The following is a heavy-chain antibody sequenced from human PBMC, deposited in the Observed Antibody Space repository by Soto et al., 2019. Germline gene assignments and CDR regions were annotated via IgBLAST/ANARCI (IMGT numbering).Heavy chain of an antibody. CDR3: ARSRGAPVLRYFDWLSHPFDY. CDR1: GYTFTSYG. D-gene: IGHD3-9*01. J-gene: IGHJ4*02. V-gene: IGHV1-18*01. Sequence: QVQLEQSGAEVKKPGASVKVSCKASGYTFTSYGISWVRQAPGQGLEWMGWISAYNGNTNYAQKLQGRVTMTTDTSTSTAYMELRRLRSDDTAVYYCARSRGAPVLRYFDWLSHPFDYWGQGTLVTVSS. CDR2: ISAYNGNT.